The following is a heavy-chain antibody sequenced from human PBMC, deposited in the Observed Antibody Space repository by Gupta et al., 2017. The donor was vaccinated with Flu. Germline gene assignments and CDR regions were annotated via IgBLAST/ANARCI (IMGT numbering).Heavy chain of an antibody. D-gene: IGHD2-15*01. Sequence: KFQGRVTMTRGTSTSTMYMDLSSLRSEDTAVYYCARGICSGGSCYVDYWGQGTLVTVSS. CDR3: ARGICSGGSCYVDY. J-gene: IGHJ4*02. V-gene: IGHV1-46*03.